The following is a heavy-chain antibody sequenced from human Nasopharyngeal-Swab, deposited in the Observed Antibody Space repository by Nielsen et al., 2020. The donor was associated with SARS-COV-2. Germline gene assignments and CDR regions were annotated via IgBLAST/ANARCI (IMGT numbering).Heavy chain of an antibody. D-gene: IGHD3-22*01. CDR1: GFSLSTSGMC. V-gene: IGHV2-70*11. Sequence: SGPTLVKPTQTLTLTCTFSGFSLSTSGMCVSWIRQPPGKALEWLARIDWDDDKYYSTSLKTRLTIPKDTSKNQVVLTMTNMDPVDTATYYCARGYYYDSSGYFDYWGQGTLVTVSS. J-gene: IGHJ4*02. CDR2: IDWDDDK. CDR3: ARGYYYDSSGYFDY.